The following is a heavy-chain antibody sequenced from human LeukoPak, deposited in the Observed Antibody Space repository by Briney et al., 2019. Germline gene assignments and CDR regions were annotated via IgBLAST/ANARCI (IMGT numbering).Heavy chain of an antibody. CDR3: ARDSVPAAKSDY. V-gene: IGHV3-48*01. J-gene: IGHJ4*02. CDR2: ISRSSSTI. CDR1: GFTFSSYS. Sequence: GGSLRLSCAASGFTFSSYSMNWVRQAPGKGLELVSYISRSSSTIYYADSVKGRFTISRDNAKNSLYLQMNSLRAEDTAVYYCARDSVPAAKSDYWGQGTLVTVSS. D-gene: IGHD2-2*01.